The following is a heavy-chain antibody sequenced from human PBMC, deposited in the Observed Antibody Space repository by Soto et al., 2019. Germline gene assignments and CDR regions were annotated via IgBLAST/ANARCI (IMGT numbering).Heavy chain of an antibody. CDR1: GYTFTSYY. V-gene: IGHV1-46*01. CDR2: INPSGGST. Sequence: ASVKVSCMASGYTFTSYYMHWVRPAPGQGLEWMGIINPSGGSTSYAQKFQGRVTMTRDTSTSTVYMELSSLRSEDTAVYYCARGHYDSISPMNAFDIWGQGTMVTVSS. CDR3: ARGHYDSISPMNAFDI. J-gene: IGHJ3*02. D-gene: IGHD3-22*01.